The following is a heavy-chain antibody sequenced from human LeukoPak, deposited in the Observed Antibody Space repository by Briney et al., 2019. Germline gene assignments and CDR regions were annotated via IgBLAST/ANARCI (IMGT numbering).Heavy chain of an antibody. Sequence: SETLSLTCAVYGGSFSGYYWSWIRQPPGKGLEWIGEISHSGSTNYNPSLKSRVTISVDTSKNQFSLKLSSVTAADTAVYYCASLVEMARIRVNGAWGQGTLVTVSS. CDR1: GGSFSGYY. J-gene: IGHJ5*02. CDR3: ASLVEMARIRVNGA. CDR2: ISHSGST. D-gene: IGHD5-24*01. V-gene: IGHV4-34*01.